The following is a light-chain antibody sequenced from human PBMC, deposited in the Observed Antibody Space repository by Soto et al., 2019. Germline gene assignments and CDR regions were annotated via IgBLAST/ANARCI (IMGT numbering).Light chain of an antibody. V-gene: IGKV3-20*01. Sequence: EIVLTQSPGTLSLSPGERATLSCRASQSVSASHLAWYQQKPGQAPRLLIYGASSRATGIPARFSGSGSGTDFTLTISRLEPEDFAVYYCQQYDSPPRTFGQGTKVDIK. CDR1: QSVSASH. J-gene: IGKJ1*01. CDR3: QQYDSPPRT. CDR2: GAS.